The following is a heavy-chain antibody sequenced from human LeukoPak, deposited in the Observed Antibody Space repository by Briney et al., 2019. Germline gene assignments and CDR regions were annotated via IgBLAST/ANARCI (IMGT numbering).Heavy chain of an antibody. V-gene: IGHV3-64D*09. CDR3: VKDLTYTFDY. CDR1: GFTFSNYN. J-gene: IGHJ4*02. Sequence: GGSLRLSCSASGFTFSNYNMHWVRQSPGKGLEHVSIIGDTGGTTRYADSVKGRFSVSRDNSKNTLYLQMSSLRPDDTAIYYCVKDLTYTFDYWAREPWSPSPQ. D-gene: IGHD3-16*01. CDR2: IGDTGGTT.